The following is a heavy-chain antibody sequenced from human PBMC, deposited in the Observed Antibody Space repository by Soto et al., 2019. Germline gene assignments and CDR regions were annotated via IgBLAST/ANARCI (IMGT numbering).Heavy chain of an antibody. CDR2: ISYDGSNK. D-gene: IGHD3-22*01. CDR1: GFTFSSYG. J-gene: IGHJ4*02. Sequence: GGSLRLSCAASGFTFSSYGMHWVRQAPGKGLEWVAVISYDGSNKYYADSVKGRFTISRDNSKNTLYLQMNSLRAEDTAVYYCAKDLQRIVVVMYFDYWGQGTLVTVSS. CDR3: AKDLQRIVVVMYFDY. V-gene: IGHV3-30*18.